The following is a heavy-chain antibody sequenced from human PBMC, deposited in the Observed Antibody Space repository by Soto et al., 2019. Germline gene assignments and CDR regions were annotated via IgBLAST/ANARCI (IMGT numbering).Heavy chain of an antibody. V-gene: IGHV3-53*01. D-gene: IGHD3-22*01. J-gene: IGHJ4*02. CDR1: GFTVSSNY. CDR2: IYSGGST. Sequence: EVQLVESGGGLIQPGGSLRLSCAASGFTVSSNYMSWVRQAPGKGLEWVSVIYSGGSTYYADSVKGRFTISRDNSKNTLYLQMNSLRAEDTAVYYCARVGGYYDSSGPFDYWGQGTLVTVSS. CDR3: ARVGGYYDSSGPFDY.